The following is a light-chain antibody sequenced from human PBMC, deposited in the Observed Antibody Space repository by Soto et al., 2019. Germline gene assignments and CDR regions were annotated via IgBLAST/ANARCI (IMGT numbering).Light chain of an antibody. V-gene: IGKV3-20*01. CDR3: QQYGSSHRT. CDR2: GAS. Sequence: EIVLTQSPGTLSLSPGERATLSCRASQSVSSSYLAWYQQKPGQAPRLLIYGASSRATGIPDRFSGSGSGTDFIFTISRLEPEDFAVYYCQQYGSSHRTFGQGTKVE. J-gene: IGKJ1*01. CDR1: QSVSSSY.